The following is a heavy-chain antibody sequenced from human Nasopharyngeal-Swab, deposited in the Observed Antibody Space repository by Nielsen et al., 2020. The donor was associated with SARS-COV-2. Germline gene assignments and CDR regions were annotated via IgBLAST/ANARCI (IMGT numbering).Heavy chain of an antibody. CDR3: VRDTPAMFAY. CDR2: ISSSGDYI. Sequence: GESLKISCAASGFTFSSYSINWVRQAPGKGLEWVSAISSSGDYIYYAASVKGRFTISRDNAKNSLYLQMNSLRAEDTAVYYCVRDTPAMFAYWGQGMLVTVSS. V-gene: IGHV3-21*01. CDR1: GFTFSSYS. J-gene: IGHJ4*02.